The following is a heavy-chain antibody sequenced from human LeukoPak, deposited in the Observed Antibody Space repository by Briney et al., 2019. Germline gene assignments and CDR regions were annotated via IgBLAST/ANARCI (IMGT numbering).Heavy chain of an antibody. Sequence: GGSLRLSCAASGFTVNSKYMSWVRQAPGKGLERVSIIYSDGTSYYADSVKGRFTVSRDNSKNTLYLQMNSLRPEDTAVYYCATPRGIWGVSLDHWGQGTLVTVSS. CDR1: GFTVNSKY. V-gene: IGHV3-53*01. CDR2: IYSDGTS. J-gene: IGHJ4*02. D-gene: IGHD3-10*01. CDR3: ATPRGIWGVSLDH.